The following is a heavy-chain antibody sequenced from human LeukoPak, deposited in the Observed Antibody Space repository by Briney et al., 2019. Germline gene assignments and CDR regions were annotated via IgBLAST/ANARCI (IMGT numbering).Heavy chain of an antibody. CDR2: ISAYNGNT. CDR1: GYTFTSYG. D-gene: IGHD3-3*01. V-gene: IGHV1-18*01. CDR3: AREFRPYFDFWSGYYIFDY. J-gene: IGHJ4*02. Sequence: ASVKVSCKASGYTFTSYGISWVRQAPGQGLEWMGWISAYNGNTNYAQKLQGRVTMTTDTSTSTAYMELKSLRSDDTAVYYCAREFRPYFDFWSGYYIFDYWGQGTLVTVSS.